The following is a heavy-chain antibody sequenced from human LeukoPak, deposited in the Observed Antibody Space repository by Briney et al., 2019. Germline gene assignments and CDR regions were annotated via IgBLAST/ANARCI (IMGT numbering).Heavy chain of an antibody. D-gene: IGHD1-1*01. CDR1: GYTFTGYY. J-gene: IGHJ6*02. CDR3: ARDWVRTTGTTHHYYYSMDV. Sequence: ASVKVSCKASGYTFTGYYMHWVRQAPGQGLEWMGWINPNSGGTNYAQKFQGRVTMTRDTSISTAYMELSRLRSDDTAVYYCARDWVRTTGTTHHYYYSMDVWGQGTTVTVSS. V-gene: IGHV1-2*02. CDR2: INPNSGGT.